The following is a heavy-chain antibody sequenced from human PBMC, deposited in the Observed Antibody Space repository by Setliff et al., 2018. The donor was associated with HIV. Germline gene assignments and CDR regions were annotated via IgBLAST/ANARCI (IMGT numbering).Heavy chain of an antibody. Sequence: ASVKVSCKASGYTFTSYGISWVRQAPGQGLEWMGWISAYNGNTNYAQKLLGRVTMTTDTSTRTAYMELRSLRSDDTAVYYCARRVQGSNWYSRYYYYYIDVWGKGTTVTVSS. J-gene: IGHJ6*03. D-gene: IGHD6-13*01. V-gene: IGHV1-18*01. CDR2: ISAYNGNT. CDR1: GYTFTSYG. CDR3: ARRVQGSNWYSRYYYYYIDV.